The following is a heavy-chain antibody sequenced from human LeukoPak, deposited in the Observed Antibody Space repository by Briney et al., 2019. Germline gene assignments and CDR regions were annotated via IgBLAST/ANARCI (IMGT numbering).Heavy chain of an antibody. D-gene: IGHD6-19*01. V-gene: IGHV3-11*04. CDR1: GGSISSSSYY. CDR3: ARDGSGWNKNWIDP. CDR2: ISNSGSTI. Sequence: PSETLSLTCTVSGGSISSSSYYWGWIRQPPGKGLEWISYISNSGSTIYYADSVKGRFTISRDNAQNSLHLQMNSLRAEDTAVYYCARDGSGWNKNWIDPWGQGTLVTVSS. J-gene: IGHJ5*02.